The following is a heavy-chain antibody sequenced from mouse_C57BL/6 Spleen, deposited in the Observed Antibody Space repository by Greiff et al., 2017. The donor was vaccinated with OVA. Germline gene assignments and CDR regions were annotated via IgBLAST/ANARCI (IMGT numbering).Heavy chain of an antibody. CDR1: GYAFTNYL. CDR3: ARSNDGYYPYFEY. CDR2: INPGSGGT. V-gene: IGHV1-54*01. Sequence: VQGVESGAELVRPGTSVKVSCKASGYAFTNYLIEWVKQRPGQGLEWIGVINPGSGGTNYNEKFKGKATLTADKSSSTAYMQLSSLTSEDSAVYFCARSNDGYYPYFEYWGQGTTLTVSS. D-gene: IGHD2-3*01. J-gene: IGHJ2*01.